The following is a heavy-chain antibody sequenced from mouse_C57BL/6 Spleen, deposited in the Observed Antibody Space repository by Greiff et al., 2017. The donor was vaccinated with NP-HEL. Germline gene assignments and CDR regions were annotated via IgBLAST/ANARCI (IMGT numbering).Heavy chain of an antibody. CDR3: TLFYYGNYGEGAMDY. CDR2: IDPENGDT. D-gene: IGHD2-1*01. J-gene: IGHJ4*01. CDR1: GFNIKDDY. Sequence: EVQLQQSGAELVRPGASVKLSCTASGFNIKDDYMHWVKQRPEQGLEWIGWIDPENGDTEYASKFQGKATITADTSSNTAYLQLSGLTSEDTAVYYCTLFYYGNYGEGAMDYWGQGTSVTVSS. V-gene: IGHV14-4*01.